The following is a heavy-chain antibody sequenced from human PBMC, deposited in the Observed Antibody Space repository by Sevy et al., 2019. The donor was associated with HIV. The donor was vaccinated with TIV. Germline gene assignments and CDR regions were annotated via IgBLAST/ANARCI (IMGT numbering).Heavy chain of an antibody. D-gene: IGHD4-17*01. J-gene: IGHJ6*02. CDR2: ISYDGNNK. CDR1: GFSFSIYA. CDR3: ASDLASGVTMPFYYYGIDV. V-gene: IGHV3-30*04. Sequence: GGSLRLSCAASGFSFSIYAMHWVRQAPGKGLEWEAIISYDGNNKYYADSVKGRFNISRDNSKNTLYLQMNSLRPEDTAVYYCASDLASGVTMPFYYYGIDVWGQGTMVTVSS.